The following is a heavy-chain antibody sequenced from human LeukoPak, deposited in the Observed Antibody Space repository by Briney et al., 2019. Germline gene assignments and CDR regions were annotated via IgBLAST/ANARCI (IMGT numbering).Heavy chain of an antibody. J-gene: IGHJ4*02. Sequence: SVKVSCKASGGTFSSYAISWVRQAPGQGLEWMGGIIPIFGTANYAQKFQGRVTITADESTSTAYMELSSLRSEDTAVYYCARARGIVGVRLDYWGQGTLVTVSS. CDR1: GGTFSSYA. V-gene: IGHV1-69*13. CDR2: IIPIFGTA. CDR3: ARARGIVGVRLDY. D-gene: IGHD1-26*01.